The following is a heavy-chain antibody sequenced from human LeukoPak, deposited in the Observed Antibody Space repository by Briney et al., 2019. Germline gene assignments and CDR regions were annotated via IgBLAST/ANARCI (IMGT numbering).Heavy chain of an antibody. CDR2: IIDSGDTT. CDR1: GFNFSRYA. V-gene: IGHV3-23*01. Sequence: GGSLRLSCTASGFNFSRYAMSWVRRAPGKGLEWVSGIIDSGDTTYHANSVKGRFTISRDNSKNTLYLQMNSLRAEDTAVYYCAKQRWFGELWFDYWGQGTLVTVSS. J-gene: IGHJ4*02. D-gene: IGHD3-10*01. CDR3: AKQRWFGELWFDY.